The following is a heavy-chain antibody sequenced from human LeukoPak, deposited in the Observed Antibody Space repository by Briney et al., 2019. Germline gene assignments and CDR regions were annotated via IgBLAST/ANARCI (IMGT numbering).Heavy chain of an antibody. J-gene: IGHJ4*02. Sequence: SETLSLTCTVASDSISSYYWSWIRQPPGKGLEWIGFIHNSGSTNYNPSLKSRLAMSLDTSKNQFSLNLNSVTAADTAVYYCARGIRGAADYWGQGTLATVSS. V-gene: IGHV4-59*01. CDR3: ARGIRGAADY. D-gene: IGHD3-16*01. CDR1: SDSISSYY. CDR2: IHNSGST.